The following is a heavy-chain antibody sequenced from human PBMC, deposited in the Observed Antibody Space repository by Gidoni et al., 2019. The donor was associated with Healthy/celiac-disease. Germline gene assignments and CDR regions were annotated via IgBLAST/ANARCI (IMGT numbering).Heavy chain of an antibody. Sequence: VQLVQSGAEVKKPGSSVKVSCKASGGTFSSYAISWVRQAPGQGLEWMGRIIPILGIANYAQKFKGRVTITADKSTSTAYMELSSLRSEDTAVYYCAARYYYDSSGDYNWFDPWGQGTLVTVSS. CDR1: GGTFSSYA. D-gene: IGHD3-22*01. CDR2: IIPILGIA. J-gene: IGHJ5*02. V-gene: IGHV1-69*04. CDR3: AARYYYDSSGDYNWFDP.